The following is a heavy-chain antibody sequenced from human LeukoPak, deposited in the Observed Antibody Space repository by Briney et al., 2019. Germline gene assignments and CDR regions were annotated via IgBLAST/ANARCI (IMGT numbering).Heavy chain of an antibody. D-gene: IGHD3-3*01. V-gene: IGHV1-2*02. CDR1: GYTFTGYY. J-gene: IGHJ5*02. CDR2: INPNSGGT. CDR3: ARESKDYDFWSGYLNWFDP. Sequence: GASVKVSCKASGYTFTGYYMHWVRQAPGQGLEWMGWINPNSGGTNYAQKFQGRVTMTRDTSISTAYMELGRLRSDDTAVYYCARESKDYDFWSGYLNWFDPWGQGTLVTVSS.